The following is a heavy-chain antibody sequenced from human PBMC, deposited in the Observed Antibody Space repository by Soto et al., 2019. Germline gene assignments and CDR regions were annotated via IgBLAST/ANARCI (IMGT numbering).Heavy chain of an antibody. CDR2: IYQSGST. V-gene: IGHV4-30-2*01. CDR1: GGSINSGGDS. CDR3: ARAAQRAMDV. J-gene: IGHJ6*02. D-gene: IGHD6-25*01. Sequence: QLQLLESGSRMVKPSETLSLICAVSGGSINSGGDSWSWVRQPLGKGREWLGHIYQSGSTYYNPSLKNRVTMSLDRAKNQFSLNLLSVTAADTAVHYCARAAQRAMDVWGQGTTVTVSS.